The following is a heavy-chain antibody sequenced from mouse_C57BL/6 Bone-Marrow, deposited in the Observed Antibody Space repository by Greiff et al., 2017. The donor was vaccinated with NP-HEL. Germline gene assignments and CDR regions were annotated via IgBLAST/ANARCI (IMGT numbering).Heavy chain of an antibody. CDR3: ARSGLRQERPWFAY. Sequence: VQLQQPGAELVKPGASVKLSCKASGYTFTSYWMHWVKQRPGQGLEWIGMIHPNSGSTNYNEKFKSKATLTVDKPSSTAYMQLSSLTSEDSAVYYCARSGLRQERPWFAYWGQGTLVTVSA. CDR2: IHPNSGST. J-gene: IGHJ3*01. CDR1: GYTFTSYW. V-gene: IGHV1-64*01. D-gene: IGHD2-4*01.